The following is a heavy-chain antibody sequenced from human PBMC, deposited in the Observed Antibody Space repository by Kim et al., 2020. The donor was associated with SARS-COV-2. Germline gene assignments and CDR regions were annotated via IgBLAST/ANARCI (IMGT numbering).Heavy chain of an antibody. Sequence: GGSLRLSCVTSGFTFGSYTMHWVRQGPGKGLEWVSSITGDSTYIYYADSMRGRFAISRDNAKNKLYIQIHSLKAKDTAVYFCARESSSNGYNFDYWGQGTLVTVSS. CDR1: GFTFGSYT. D-gene: IGHD6-19*01. CDR3: ARESSSNGYNFDY. J-gene: IGHJ4*02. V-gene: IGHV3-21*01. CDR2: ITGDSTYI.